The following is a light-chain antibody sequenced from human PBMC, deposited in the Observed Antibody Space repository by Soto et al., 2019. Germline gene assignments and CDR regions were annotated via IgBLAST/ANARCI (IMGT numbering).Light chain of an antibody. J-gene: IGLJ1*01. CDR3: AAWGDSLSGRV. V-gene: IGLV1-47*01. Sequence: SVLAPPPSASGTPGQRVTISCSGSSSNIGSNYVYWYQQLPGTAPKLLIYRNNQRPSGVPDRFSGSKSGTSASLAISGLRSEDEADYYCAAWGDSLSGRVFGTGTKVTVL. CDR1: SSNIGSNY. CDR2: RNN.